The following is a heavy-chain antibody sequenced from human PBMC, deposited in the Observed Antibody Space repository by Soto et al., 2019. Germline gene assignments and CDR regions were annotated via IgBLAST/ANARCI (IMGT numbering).Heavy chain of an antibody. Sequence: GGSLRLSCAASGFTFSSYGMHWVRQAPGKGLEWVAVIWYDGSNKYYADSVKGRFTISRDNSKNTLYLQMNSLRAEDTAVYYCARGGTIFGVVSGPDYWGQGTLVTVSS. D-gene: IGHD3-3*01. CDR1: GFTFSSYG. V-gene: IGHV3-33*01. J-gene: IGHJ4*02. CDR3: ARGGTIFGVVSGPDY. CDR2: IWYDGSNK.